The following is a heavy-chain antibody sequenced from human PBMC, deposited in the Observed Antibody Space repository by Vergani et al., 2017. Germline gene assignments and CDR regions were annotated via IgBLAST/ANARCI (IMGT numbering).Heavy chain of an antibody. CDR3: VKDIAASGNYSYFDL. V-gene: IGHV3-33*06. D-gene: IGHD6-13*01. CDR2: IWYDGSKE. J-gene: IGHJ2*01. Sequence: QVQLEESGGGVVQPGRSLRLSCAGSGFTLSSHAMHWVRQAAGKGLEWVAFIWYDGSKEYYADSVKGRFTISRDNSKNTLYLQMNNLRAADTALYYCVKDIAASGNYSYFDLWGRGTLVTVSS. CDR1: GFTLSSHA.